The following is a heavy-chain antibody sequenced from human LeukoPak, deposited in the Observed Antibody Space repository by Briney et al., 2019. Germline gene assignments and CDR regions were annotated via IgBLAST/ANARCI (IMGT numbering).Heavy chain of an antibody. Sequence: MSSETLSLTCTVSGGSVSSGSYFWSWIRQPPGKGLEWIGYIYYSGSTNYSPSLKSRVTTSVDTTKNQFSLKLTSVTAADTAVYYCATYVTGLYYFDYWGQGTLVTVSS. D-gene: IGHD3-9*01. CDR2: IYYSGST. CDR1: GGSVSSGSYF. CDR3: ATYVTGLYYFDY. V-gene: IGHV4-61*01. J-gene: IGHJ4*02.